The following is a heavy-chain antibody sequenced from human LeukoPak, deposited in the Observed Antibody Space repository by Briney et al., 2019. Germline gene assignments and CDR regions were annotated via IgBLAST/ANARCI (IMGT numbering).Heavy chain of an antibody. Sequence: PGGSLRLSCAASGFTVSSSYMSWVRQAPGKGLEWVSVLYSDGSTYYADSVKGRFTISRDNSKNTLYLQMNSLRAEDTAVYYCARVFPPNYYDSSGYLFDYWGRGTPVTVSS. V-gene: IGHV3-53*01. D-gene: IGHD3-22*01. CDR2: LYSDGST. CDR3: ARVFPPNYYDSSGYLFDY. CDR1: GFTVSSSY. J-gene: IGHJ4*02.